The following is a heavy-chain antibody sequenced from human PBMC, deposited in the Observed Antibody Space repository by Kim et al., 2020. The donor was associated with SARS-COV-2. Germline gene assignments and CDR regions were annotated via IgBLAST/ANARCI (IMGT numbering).Heavy chain of an antibody. V-gene: IGHV7-4-1*02. D-gene: IGHD3-16*01. CDR3: AGEGILITYYVDV. Sequence: ASVKVSCKASGYTFNKYGIHWVRQAPGQGLEWMGWINTNTGNPTYSQGFTGRFVFSLNTSVNTAYLHISSLRADDTAVYYCAGEGILITYYVDVWGKGTTVTV. J-gene: IGHJ6*03. CDR1: GYTFNKYG. CDR2: INTNTGNP.